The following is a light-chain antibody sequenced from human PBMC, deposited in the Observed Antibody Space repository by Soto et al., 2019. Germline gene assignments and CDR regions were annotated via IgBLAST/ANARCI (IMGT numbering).Light chain of an antibody. CDR3: QHDYNLLT. CDR2: GAS. CDR1: QSVSSSY. Sequence: EIVLTQSPGTLSLSPGERATLSCRASQSVSSSYLAWYQQKPGQAPRLLIYGASSRATGIPDRFSGSGSGTDFTLTVSSLQPEDFAVYYCQHDYNLLTFGGGTKV. J-gene: IGKJ4*01. V-gene: IGKV3-20*01.